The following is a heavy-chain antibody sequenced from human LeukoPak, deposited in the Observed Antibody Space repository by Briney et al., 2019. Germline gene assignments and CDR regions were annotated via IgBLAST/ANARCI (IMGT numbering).Heavy chain of an antibody. V-gene: IGHV1-69*13. Sequence: ASVKVSCKASGYTFTSYYMHWVRQAPGQGLEWMGGIIPIFGTANYAQKFQGRVTITADESTSTAYMELSSLRSEDTAVYYCARDRYSSSSYFDYWGQGTLVTVSS. CDR2: IIPIFGTA. D-gene: IGHD6-6*01. CDR3: ARDRYSSSSYFDY. CDR1: GYTFTSYY. J-gene: IGHJ4*02.